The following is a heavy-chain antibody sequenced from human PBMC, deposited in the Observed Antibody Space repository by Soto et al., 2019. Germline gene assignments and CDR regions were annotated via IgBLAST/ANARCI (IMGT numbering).Heavy chain of an antibody. D-gene: IGHD3-3*01. CDR1: GGSISSGGYY. Sequence: SETLSLTCTVSGGSISSGGYYWSWIRQHPGKGLEWIGDIYYSGSTYYNPCLRSRVRISVETSKNCSSLKLSYVTAADTDVYYCARAASGDFWSGYYTGHGAFDIRGKVTMITV. J-gene: IGHJ3*02. CDR3: ARAASGDFWSGYYTGHGAFDI. CDR2: IYYSGST. V-gene: IGHV4-31*03.